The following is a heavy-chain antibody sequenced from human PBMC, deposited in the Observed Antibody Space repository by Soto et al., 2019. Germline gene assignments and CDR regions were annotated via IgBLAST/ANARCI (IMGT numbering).Heavy chain of an antibody. CDR2: IIPIPDIA. CDR3: ARGVGVSSGDYFAC. V-gene: IGHV1-69*02. Sequence: QVQLVQSGADVKKPGSSVKVSCKASGGTFSTYSFSWLRQAPGQGLEWMGRIIPIPDIANYAQKFLGRVTITADKSTSTSYMELSSLRSEVTAVYYCARGVGVSSGDYFACWGQGTVVNVSS. J-gene: IGHJ4*02. CDR1: GGTFSTYS. D-gene: IGHD3-3*01.